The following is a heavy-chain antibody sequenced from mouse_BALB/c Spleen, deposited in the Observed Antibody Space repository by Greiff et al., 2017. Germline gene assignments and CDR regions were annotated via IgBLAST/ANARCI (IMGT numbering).Heavy chain of an antibody. V-gene: IGHV14-4*02. CDR3: SMVTTAMDY. CDR2: IDPENGDT. CDR1: GFNIKDYY. Sequence: VQLKESGAELVRSGASVKLSCTASGFNIKDYYMHWVKQRPEQGLEWIGWIDPENGDTEYAPKFQGKATMTADTSSNTAYLQLSSLTSEDTAVYYCSMVTTAMDYWGQGTSVTVSS. D-gene: IGHD2-1*01. J-gene: IGHJ4*01.